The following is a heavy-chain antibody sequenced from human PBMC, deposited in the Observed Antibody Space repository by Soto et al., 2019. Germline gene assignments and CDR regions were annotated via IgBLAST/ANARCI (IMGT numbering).Heavy chain of an antibody. V-gene: IGHV3-53*01. J-gene: IGHJ6*02. CDR2: IYSGGST. D-gene: IGHD5-12*01. CDR1: GFTFSSYA. Sequence: GGSLRLSCAASGFTFSSYAMSWVRQAPGEGLEWVSVIYSGGSTYYAGSVKGRFTISRDNSKNTLYLQMNSLRAEDTAVYYCARDPRRDPDIVATSPHYYYYGMDGWGQGTTGTV. CDR3: ARDPRRDPDIVATSPHYYYYGMDG.